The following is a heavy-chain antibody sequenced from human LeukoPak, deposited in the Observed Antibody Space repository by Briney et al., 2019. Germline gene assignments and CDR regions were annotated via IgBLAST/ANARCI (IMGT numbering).Heavy chain of an antibody. J-gene: IGHJ4*02. D-gene: IGHD1-14*01. CDR3: AREEPARLVSAGFDY. CDR2: INHSGST. Sequence: SETLSLTCAVYGGSFSGYYWSWIRQPPGKGLEWIGEINHSGSTNYNPSLKSRVTISVDTSKNQFSLQLNSVTPEDTAVYYCAREEPARLVSAGFDYWGQGTLVTVSS. V-gene: IGHV4-34*01. CDR1: GGSFSGYY.